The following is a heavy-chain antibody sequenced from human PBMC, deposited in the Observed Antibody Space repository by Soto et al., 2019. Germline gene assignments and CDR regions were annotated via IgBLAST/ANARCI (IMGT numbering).Heavy chain of an antibody. D-gene: IGHD2-21*02. CDR2: ISGSGGST. Sequence: EVQLLESGGGLVQPGGSLRLSCAASGFTFSSYAMSWVRQAPGKGLEWVSAISGSGGSTYYADSVKGRFTNSRDNSKNTLYLQMNSLRAEDTAVYYCAKDLSGDPDAFDIWGQGTMVTVSS. CDR3: AKDLSGDPDAFDI. J-gene: IGHJ3*02. CDR1: GFTFSSYA. V-gene: IGHV3-23*01.